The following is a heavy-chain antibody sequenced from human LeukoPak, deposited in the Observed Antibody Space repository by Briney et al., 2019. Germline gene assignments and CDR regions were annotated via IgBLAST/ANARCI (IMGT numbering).Heavy chain of an antibody. CDR2: MNPTSGKA. D-gene: IGHD3-10*01. Sequence: GASVKVSCKASGYTFTNYDVNWVRQATGQGLEWMGWMNPTSGKAGFAQRFQGRVSMTRNISISTAYMELSSLRSEDTAVYYCARALYYYGSLGLDYYAMDVWGQGTTVTVSS. CDR1: GYTFTNYD. V-gene: IGHV1-8*01. CDR3: ARALYYYGSLGLDYYAMDV. J-gene: IGHJ6*02.